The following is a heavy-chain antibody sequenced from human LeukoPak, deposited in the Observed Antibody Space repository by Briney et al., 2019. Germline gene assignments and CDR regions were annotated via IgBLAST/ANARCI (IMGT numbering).Heavy chain of an antibody. D-gene: IGHD3-9*01. Sequence: SETLSLTCAVSGYSISSGYYWGWIRQPPGKGLEWIGSIYHSGSTYYNPSLKIRVTISVDTSKNQFSLKLSSVTAADTAVYYCARGGVNLGGDFDWLGYFDYWGQGTLVTVSS. V-gene: IGHV4-38-2*01. J-gene: IGHJ4*02. CDR1: GYSISSGYY. CDR2: IYHSGST. CDR3: ARGGVNLGGDFDWLGYFDY.